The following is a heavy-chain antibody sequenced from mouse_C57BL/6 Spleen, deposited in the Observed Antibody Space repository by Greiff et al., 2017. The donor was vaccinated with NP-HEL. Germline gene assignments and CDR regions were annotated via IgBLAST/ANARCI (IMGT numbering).Heavy chain of an antibody. D-gene: IGHD6-1*01. V-gene: IGHV5S21*01. J-gene: IGHJ2*02. CDR2: ISSGGDDI. CDR1: GFTFSSYA. CDR3: ARGGQPSVFDY. Sequence: EVKLLESGEGLVKPGGSLKLSCAASGFTFSSYAMSWVRQTPEERLEWVAYISSGGDDIYYEDTVKGRFTISGDKSSNTLYLQISSLKSEDTAMYYCARGGQPSVFDYWGQGTSLTVSS.